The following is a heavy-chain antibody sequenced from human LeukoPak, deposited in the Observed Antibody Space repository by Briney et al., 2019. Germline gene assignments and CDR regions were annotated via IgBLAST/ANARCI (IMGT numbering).Heavy chain of an antibody. D-gene: IGHD4-23*01. V-gene: IGHV3-48*02. CDR2: ISSSSSTI. J-gene: IGHJ4*02. Sequence: GGSLRLSCAASGFTFSSYSMNWVRQAPGKGLEWVSYISSSSSTIYYADSVKGRFTISRDNAKNSLYLQMNSLRDEDTAVYYCARGTTVATLYSFDYWGQGTLVTVSS. CDR1: GFTFSSYS. CDR3: ARGTTVATLYSFDY.